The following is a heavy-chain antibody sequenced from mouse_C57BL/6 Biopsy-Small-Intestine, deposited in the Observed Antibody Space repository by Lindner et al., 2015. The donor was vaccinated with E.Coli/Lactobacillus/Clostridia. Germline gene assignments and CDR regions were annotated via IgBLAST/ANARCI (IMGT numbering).Heavy chain of an antibody. CDR1: GYSFTGYY. J-gene: IGHJ2*01. D-gene: IGHD3-2*02. CDR3: ARSEGSSGFFDY. CDR2: IYPYNGVS. Sequence: VQLQESGPELVKPGASVKISCKASGYSFTGYYMHWVKQSHGNVLDWIGFIYPYNGVSSYNHKFKGKATLTVDKSSSTAYMELRSLTSEDSAVYYCARSEGSSGFFDYRGQGTTLTVSS. V-gene: IGHV1-31*01.